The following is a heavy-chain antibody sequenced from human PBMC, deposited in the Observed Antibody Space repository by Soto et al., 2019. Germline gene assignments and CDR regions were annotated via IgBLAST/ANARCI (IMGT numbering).Heavy chain of an antibody. CDR3: VRDEGQGLMSQGFDI. Sequence: HPGGSLRLSCAASGFSFSSYWMHWVRQGPGKEPVWVSRINSDGSSINYADSVKGRFTISRDNAKNTLYLQMNSLRAEDTAVYYCVRDEGQGLMSQGFDICGQGTMVTVSS. D-gene: IGHD3-16*01. V-gene: IGHV3-74*01. J-gene: IGHJ3*02. CDR1: GFSFSSYW. CDR2: INSDGSSI.